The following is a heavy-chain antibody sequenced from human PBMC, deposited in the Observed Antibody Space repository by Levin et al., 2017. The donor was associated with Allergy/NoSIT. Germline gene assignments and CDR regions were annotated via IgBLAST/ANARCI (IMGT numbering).Heavy chain of an antibody. CDR3: ARQGVATTEIDY. J-gene: IGHJ4*02. Sequence: GGSLRLSCAASGFTFSTYAMHWVRQAPGKGLEWVAVISYDGSNKYYADSVKGRFTISRDNSKNTLYLQMNSLRAEDTAVFYCARQGVATTEIDYWGQGTLVTVSS. CDR2: ISYDGSNK. V-gene: IGHV3-30-3*01. CDR1: GFTFSTYA. D-gene: IGHD5-12*01.